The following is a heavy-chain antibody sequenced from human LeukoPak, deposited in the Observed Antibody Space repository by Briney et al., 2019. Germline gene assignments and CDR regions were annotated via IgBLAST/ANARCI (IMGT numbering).Heavy chain of an antibody. J-gene: IGHJ6*03. D-gene: IGHD2-2*01. CDR1: GGTFSSYA. V-gene: IGHV1-18*01. CDR3: ARDRPYCSSTSCYDKDYYYYMDV. CDR2: ISAYNGNT. Sequence: ASVKVSCKASGGTFSSYAISWVRQAPGQGLEWMGWISAYNGNTNYAQKLQGRVTMTTDTSTSTAYMELRSLRSDDTAVYYCARDRPYCSSTSCYDKDYYYYMDVWGKGTTVTISS.